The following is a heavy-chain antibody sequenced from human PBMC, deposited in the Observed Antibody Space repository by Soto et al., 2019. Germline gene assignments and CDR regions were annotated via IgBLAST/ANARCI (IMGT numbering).Heavy chain of an antibody. D-gene: IGHD3-22*01. CDR2: IIPMFGTP. Sequence: SVKVSCKASGGTFSKYAISWVRQAPGQGLEWLGGIIPMFGTPNYAQKIQGRVTIRADESTTTAYLELSSLRSADTAVYFCARPLRDRIFYLGFAVWGQGTTVTVSS. J-gene: IGHJ6*02. V-gene: IGHV1-69*13. CDR3: ARPLRDRIFYLGFAV. CDR1: GGTFSKYA.